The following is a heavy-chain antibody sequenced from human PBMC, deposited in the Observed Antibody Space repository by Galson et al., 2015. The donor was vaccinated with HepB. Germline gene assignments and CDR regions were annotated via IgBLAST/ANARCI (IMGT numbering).Heavy chain of an antibody. CDR1: GFTFSSYA. J-gene: IGHJ4*02. CDR3: AKDMPQYPGIPAAFDY. Sequence: SLRLSCAASGFTFSSYAMSWVRQAPGKGQEWVSAISGSGGSTYYADSVKGRFTISRDNSKNTLYLQMNSLRAEDTAVYYCAKDMPQYPGIPAAFDYWGQGTLVTVSS. D-gene: IGHD6-13*01. CDR2: ISGSGGST. V-gene: IGHV3-23*01.